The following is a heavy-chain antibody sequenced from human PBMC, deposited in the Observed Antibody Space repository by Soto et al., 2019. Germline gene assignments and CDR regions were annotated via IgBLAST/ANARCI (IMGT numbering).Heavy chain of an antibody. Sequence: QVQLQESGPGLVKPSQTLSLTCSVSGGSISSGDYYWTWIRQPPGKGLEWIGYISYSGSTFYSPSLKRRVTISVDRSKNQFSLKLSSVTAADTAVYYCARGQAAAPAMDVWGQGTTVIVSS. J-gene: IGHJ6*02. CDR2: ISYSGST. CDR1: GGSISSGDYY. CDR3: ARGQAAAPAMDV. D-gene: IGHD6-13*01. V-gene: IGHV4-30-4*01.